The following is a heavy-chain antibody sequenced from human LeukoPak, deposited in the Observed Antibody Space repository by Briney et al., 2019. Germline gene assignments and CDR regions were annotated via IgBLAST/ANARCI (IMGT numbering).Heavy chain of an antibody. CDR3: ARDQRLSQWDWFDP. CDR1: GGSITSANW. Sequence: SGTLSLTCAVSGGSITSANWWSWVRQPPGKGLEWIGEIYHSEYTNYNPSLKSRVTISVDKSKNQFFLKLNSVTAADTAAYYCARDQRLSQWDWFDPWGQGTLVTVSS. J-gene: IGHJ5*02. V-gene: IGHV4-4*02. CDR2: IYHSEYT. D-gene: IGHD6-19*01.